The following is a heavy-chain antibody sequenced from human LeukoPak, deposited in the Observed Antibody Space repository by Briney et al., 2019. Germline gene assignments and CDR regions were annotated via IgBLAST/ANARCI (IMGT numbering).Heavy chain of an antibody. CDR1: GFTFSKYA. CDR2: IKSDGSST. D-gene: IGHD3-22*01. CDR3: TRTYYYDSIDYFDY. V-gene: IGHV3-74*01. J-gene: IGHJ4*02. Sequence: GGSLRLSCAASGFTFSKYAMSWVRQAPGKGLMWVSRIKSDGSSTIYADSVKGRFTISRDNAKNTLYLQMNSLRAEDTAVYYCTRTYYYDSIDYFDYWGQGALVTVSS.